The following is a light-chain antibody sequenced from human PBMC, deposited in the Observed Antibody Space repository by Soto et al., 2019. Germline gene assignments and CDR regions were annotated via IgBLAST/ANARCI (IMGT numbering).Light chain of an antibody. CDR2: GVT. J-gene: IGKJ1*01. CDR1: QSVPSNF. V-gene: IGKV3-20*01. CDR3: QQYDSSWT. Sequence: EIVLTQSPATLSLSPGERATLSCRASQSVPSNFLAWYQQKPGQAPLLLIYGVTRRATGIPDRCSGSGSGTYFTITISRLEHEDFALYYCQQYDSSWTFGQGTKVEIK.